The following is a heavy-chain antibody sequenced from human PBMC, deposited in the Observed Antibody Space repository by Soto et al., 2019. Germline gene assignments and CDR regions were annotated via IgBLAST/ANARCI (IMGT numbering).Heavy chain of an antibody. Sequence: PGESLKISCKGSGYSFTTYWIAWLRQMPGKGLEWMGLIFPGTSEARYSPSFQGQVTISADKSITTAYLQWSSLKASDTAMYYCARPRTPYTAYYGLDVWGQGTTVTVSS. D-gene: IGHD2-2*02. CDR3: ARPRTPYTAYYGLDV. CDR2: IFPGTSEA. J-gene: IGHJ6*02. CDR1: GYSFTTYW. V-gene: IGHV5-51*01.